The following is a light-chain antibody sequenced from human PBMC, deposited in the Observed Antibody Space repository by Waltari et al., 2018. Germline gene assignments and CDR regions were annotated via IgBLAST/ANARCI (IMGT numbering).Light chain of an antibody. CDR2: GAS. CDR3: QQYNNWPPGT. J-gene: IGKJ5*01. Sequence: EIVMTQSPATLSVSPGERATLSCRASQSVSSNLAWYQQKPGQAPRPLIYGASTRATGIPARFSGSWSGTEFTLTISSLQSEDFAVYYCQQYNNWPPGTFGQGTRLEIK. CDR1: QSVSSN. V-gene: IGKV3-15*01.